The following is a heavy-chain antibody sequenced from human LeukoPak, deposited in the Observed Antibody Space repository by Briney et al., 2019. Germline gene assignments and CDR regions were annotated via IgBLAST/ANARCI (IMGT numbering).Heavy chain of an antibody. D-gene: IGHD1-26*01. Sequence: PGGSLRLSCTVSGFTVSSNFMSWVRQAPGKGLEWVSIIYSDSTTYYADSVKGRFTVSRDNSKNTLFLQMNSLRAEDTAVYYCARDRGSYGEGFFDHWGQGTLVTVSS. CDR2: IYSDSTT. CDR3: ARDRGSYGEGFFDH. J-gene: IGHJ4*02. CDR1: GFTVSSNF. V-gene: IGHV3-53*01.